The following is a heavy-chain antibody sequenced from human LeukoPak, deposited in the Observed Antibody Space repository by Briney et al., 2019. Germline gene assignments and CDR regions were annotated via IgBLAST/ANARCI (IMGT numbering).Heavy chain of an antibody. CDR1: GFTFSSYA. Sequence: HPGGSLRLSCAASGFTFSSYAMSWVRQAPGKGLEWVSAISGSGGSTYYADSVKGRFTISRDNSKNRLYLQMNSLRAEDTAVYYCAKDLLSSSSWYPFDYWGQGTLVTVSS. CDR3: AKDLLSSSSWYPFDY. J-gene: IGHJ4*02. D-gene: IGHD6-13*01. V-gene: IGHV3-23*01. CDR2: ISGSGGST.